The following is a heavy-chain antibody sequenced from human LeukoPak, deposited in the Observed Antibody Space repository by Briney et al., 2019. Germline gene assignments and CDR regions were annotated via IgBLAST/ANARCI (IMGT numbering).Heavy chain of an antibody. J-gene: IGHJ4*02. V-gene: IGHV1-46*01. D-gene: IGHD6-13*01. CDR2: INPSGGST. CDR1: GYTFTSYY. Sequence: ASVKVSCKASGYTFTSYYMHWVRQAPGQGLEWMGIINPSGGSTSYAQKFQGRVTMTRDTSISTAYMELSRLRSDDTAVYYCEYSSSWYDYWGQGALVTVSS. CDR3: EYSSSWYDY.